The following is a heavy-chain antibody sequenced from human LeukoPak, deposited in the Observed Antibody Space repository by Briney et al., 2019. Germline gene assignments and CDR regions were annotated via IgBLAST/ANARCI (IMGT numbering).Heavy chain of an antibody. CDR3: AKLTGAYTAFDV. CDR1: GGSISSYY. D-gene: IGHD1-20*01. Sequence: SGTLSLTCTVSGGSISSYYWSWIRQPPGKGLEWIGGIHSSGSTYYNPSLESRVTISVDTSKNQVSLRLRSVAAADTAVYYCAKLTGAYTAFDVWGQGTMVTVSS. J-gene: IGHJ3*01. V-gene: IGHV4-59*12. CDR2: IHSSGST.